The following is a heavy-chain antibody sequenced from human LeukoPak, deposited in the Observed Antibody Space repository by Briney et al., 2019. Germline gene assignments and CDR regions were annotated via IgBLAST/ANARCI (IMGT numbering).Heavy chain of an antibody. CDR2: INHSGST. D-gene: IGHD4-17*01. Sequence: PSETLSLTCAVYGGSFSGYYWSWIRQPPGKGLEWIGEINHSGSTNYNPSLKSRVTISVDTSKNQFSLKLSPVTAADTAVYYCGAVTRNYYYYMDVWGKGTTVTVSS. J-gene: IGHJ6*03. V-gene: IGHV4-34*01. CDR1: GGSFSGYY. CDR3: GAVTRNYYYYMDV.